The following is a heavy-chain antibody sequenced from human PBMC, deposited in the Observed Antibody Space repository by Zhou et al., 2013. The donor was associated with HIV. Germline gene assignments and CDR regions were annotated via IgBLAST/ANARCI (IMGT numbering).Heavy chain of an antibody. J-gene: IGHJ6*02. CDR3: ARAVTMVRGDLYYYYGMDV. CDR2: INPGIGST. CDR1: GYAFTSYY. Sequence: QVQLVQSGAEMKKPGASVNISCEASGYAFTSYYIHWVRQAPGQGLEWLGLINPGIGSTYYAEKFQGRVTMTRDTSTNTVNMQLGTLTSEDTAVYYCARAVTMVRGDLYYYYGMDVWGQGTTVTVSS. V-gene: IGHV1-46*01. D-gene: IGHD3-10*01.